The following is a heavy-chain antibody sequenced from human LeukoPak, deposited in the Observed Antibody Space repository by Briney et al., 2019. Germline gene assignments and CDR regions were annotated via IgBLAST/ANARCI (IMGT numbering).Heavy chain of an antibody. CDR2: ISSNGGST. CDR3: VKGRAVASLGMDV. D-gene: IGHD6-19*01. V-gene: IGHV3-64D*09. J-gene: IGHJ6*02. Sequence: GGSLRLSCSASGFTFSSYAMHWVRQAPGKGLEYVSAISSNGGSTYYADSVKGRFTISRDNSKDTLYLQMSSLRAEDTAVYYCVKGRAVASLGMDVWGQGTTVTVSS. CDR1: GFTFSSYA.